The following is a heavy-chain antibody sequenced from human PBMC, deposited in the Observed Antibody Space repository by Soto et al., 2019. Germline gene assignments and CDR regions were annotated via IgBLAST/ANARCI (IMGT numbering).Heavy chain of an antibody. CDR1: CGSISSYY. V-gene: IGHV4-59*01. CDR3: ARDPQGGRWLQRGMDV. D-gene: IGHD3-16*01. J-gene: IGHJ6*02. CDR2: IYYSGTT. Sequence: PSETLSLTCTFSCGSISSYYWSWIRQPPGKGLEWIGYIYYSGTTNYNPSLKSRVTISVDTSKNQFSLKLSSVTAADTAVYYCARDPQGGRWLQRGMDVWGQGTTVTVSS.